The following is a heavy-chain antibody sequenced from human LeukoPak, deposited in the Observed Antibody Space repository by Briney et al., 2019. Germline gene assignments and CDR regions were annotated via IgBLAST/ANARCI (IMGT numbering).Heavy chain of an antibody. CDR3: AREFQDRDFDY. V-gene: IGHV3-11*01. J-gene: IGHJ4*02. CDR2: ISSSGSTI. CDR1: GFTFSGYY. Sequence: GGSLRLSCAASGFTFSGYYMSWIRQAPGKRLEWVSYISSSGSTIYYADSVKGRFTISRDNAKNSLYLQMNSLRAEDTAVYYCAREFQDRDFDYWGQGTLVTVSS.